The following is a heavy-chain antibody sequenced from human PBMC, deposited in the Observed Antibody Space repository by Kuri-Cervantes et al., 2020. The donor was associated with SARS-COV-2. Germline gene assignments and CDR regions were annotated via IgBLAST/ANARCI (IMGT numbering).Heavy chain of an antibody. V-gene: IGHV3-30*02. J-gene: IGHJ4*02. CDR2: IRYDGSNK. CDR3: ARPAETGTRFDY. CDR1: GFTFSSYG. D-gene: IGHD1-1*01. Sequence: GESLKISCAASGFTFSSYGMHWVRQAPGKGLEWVAFIRYDGSNKYYADSVKGRFTISRDNAKNSLYLQMNSQRAEDTAVYYCARPAETGTRFDYWGQGTLVTVSS.